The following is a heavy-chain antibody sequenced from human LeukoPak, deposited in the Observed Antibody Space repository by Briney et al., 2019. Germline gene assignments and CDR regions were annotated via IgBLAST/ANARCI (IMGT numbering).Heavy chain of an antibody. V-gene: IGHV4-34*01. D-gene: IGHD6-19*01. J-gene: IGHJ4*02. CDR1: GGSFSGYY. CDR3: ARSYSSGWYDY. Sequence: PSETLSLTCAVYGGSFSGYYWSWIRQPPGKGLEWIGEINHSGSTNYNPSLKSRVTISVDTSKNQFSLKLSSVTAADTAVYYCARSYSSGWYDYWGQGTLVTVSS. CDR2: INHSGST.